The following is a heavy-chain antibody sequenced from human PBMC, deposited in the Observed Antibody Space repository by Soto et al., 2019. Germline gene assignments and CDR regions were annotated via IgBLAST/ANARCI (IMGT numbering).Heavy chain of an antibody. CDR2: ISYDGSNK. CDR3: ASGARGVYGMAV. D-gene: IGHD3-10*01. V-gene: IGHV3-30-3*01. Sequence: QVQLVESGGGVVQPGRSLRPSCAASGFTISSYAMHWVRQAPGKGLAWVAVISYDGSNKYYADSVKGRVTIYRDNSTDPLYLLMNGLRAEEPAVYYRASGARGVYGMAVWGQGTTVTVSS. J-gene: IGHJ6*02. CDR1: GFTISSYA.